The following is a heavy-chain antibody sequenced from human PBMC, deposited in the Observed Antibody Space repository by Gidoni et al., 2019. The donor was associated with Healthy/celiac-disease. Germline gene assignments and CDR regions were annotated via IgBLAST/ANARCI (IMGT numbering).Heavy chain of an antibody. J-gene: IGHJ4*02. CDR1: GFTFRSYA. CDR3: AREAAMIVVVTSPLLDY. D-gene: IGHD3-22*01. CDR2: ISYDGSNK. Sequence: QVQLVESGGGVVQPGRSLRLSCAASGFTFRSYAMHWVRQAPGKGLEWVAVISYDGSNKYYADSVKGRFTISRDNSKNTLYLQMNSLRAEDTAVYYCAREAAMIVVVTSPLLDYWGQGTLVTVSS. V-gene: IGHV3-30-3*01.